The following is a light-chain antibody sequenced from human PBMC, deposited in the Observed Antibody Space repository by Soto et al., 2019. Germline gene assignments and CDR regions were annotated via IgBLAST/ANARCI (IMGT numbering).Light chain of an antibody. CDR2: DAS. CDR3: QERSNWPST. V-gene: IGKV3-11*01. J-gene: IGKJ2*01. CDR1: QSVTSD. Sequence: EIVLTQSPANLSLSPGETATLSCRASQSVTSDLAWYQQKPGQRPRLLIYDASNRATGIPARFSGSGSGTGFTLTIGSLEAEDFAVYYCQERSNWPSTFGQGTKLEIK.